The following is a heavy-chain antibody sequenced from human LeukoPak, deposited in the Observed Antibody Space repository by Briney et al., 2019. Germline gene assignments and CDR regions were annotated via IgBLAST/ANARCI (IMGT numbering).Heavy chain of an antibody. Sequence: SETLSLTCAVSGGSVNRGTFFWTWIRQPPGKGLEWIGYISNSGSTNYNPSLKSRVTISSDTSKTQSSLRLTSVTAADTAVYYCARRAAAAYYYYYGMDVWGQGTTVTVSS. CDR3: ARRAAAAYYYYYGMDV. J-gene: IGHJ6*02. V-gene: IGHV4-61*01. D-gene: IGHD6-13*01. CDR2: ISNSGST. CDR1: GGSVNRGTFF.